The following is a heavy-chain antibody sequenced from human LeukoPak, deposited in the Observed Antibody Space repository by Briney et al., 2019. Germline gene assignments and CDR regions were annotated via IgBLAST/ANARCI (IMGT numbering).Heavy chain of an antibody. CDR2: IYYSGST. CDR3: ASWSGGTRNFDS. J-gene: IGHJ4*02. CDR1: GGSISSHY. V-gene: IGHV4-59*11. Sequence: SETLSLTCTVSGGSISSHYWSWIRQPPGKGLEWIGYIYYSGSTNYNPSLKSRVTISVDTSKNQFSLKLSSVTAADTAVYYCASWSGGTRNFDSWGQGTLVTVYS. D-gene: IGHD3-3*01.